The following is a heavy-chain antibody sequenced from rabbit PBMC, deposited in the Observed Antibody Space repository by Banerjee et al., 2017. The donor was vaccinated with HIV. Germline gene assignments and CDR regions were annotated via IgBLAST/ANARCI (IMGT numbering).Heavy chain of an antibody. V-gene: IGHV1S40*01. J-gene: IGHJ4*01. CDR3: ARDTANDGGYFFVL. CDR1: GFSFSDRYY. D-gene: IGHD2-1*01. CDR2: IDGVSSGRT. Sequence: QSLEESGGDLVKPGASLTLTCTASGFSFSDRYYMCWVRQAPGKGLEWIACIDGVSSGRTYYANWAKGRFTISKTSSTTVTLQMTSLTAADTATYFCARDTANDGGYFFVLWGPGTLVTVS.